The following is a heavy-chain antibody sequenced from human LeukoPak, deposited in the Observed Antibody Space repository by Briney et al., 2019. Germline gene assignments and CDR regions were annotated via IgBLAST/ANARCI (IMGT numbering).Heavy chain of an antibody. D-gene: IGHD2-15*01. J-gene: IGHJ6*02. CDR3: ARHHCSGGSCYSGGYYYGMDV. Sequence: PSETLSLTCAVYGGSFSGYYWSWIRQPPGKGLEWIGEINHSGSTNYNPSLKSRVTISVDTSKNQFSLKLSSVTAADTAVYYCARHHCSGGSCYSGGYYYGMDVWGQGTTVTVSS. CDR1: GGSFSGYY. V-gene: IGHV4-34*01. CDR2: INHSGST.